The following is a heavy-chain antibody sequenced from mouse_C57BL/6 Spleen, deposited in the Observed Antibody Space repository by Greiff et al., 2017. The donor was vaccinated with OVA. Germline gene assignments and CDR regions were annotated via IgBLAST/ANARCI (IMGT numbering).Heavy chain of an antibody. CDR2: IDPSDSYT. CDR1: GYTFTSYW. J-gene: IGHJ3*01. D-gene: IGHD2-4*01. Sequence: QVQLKQPGAELVRPGTSVKLSCKASGYTFTSYWMHWVKQRPGQGLEWIGVIDPSDSYTNYNQKFKGKATLTVDTSSSTAYMQLSSLTSEDSAVYYCARVSYYYDPAWFAYWGQGTLVTVSA. CDR3: ARVSYYYDPAWFAY. V-gene: IGHV1-59*01.